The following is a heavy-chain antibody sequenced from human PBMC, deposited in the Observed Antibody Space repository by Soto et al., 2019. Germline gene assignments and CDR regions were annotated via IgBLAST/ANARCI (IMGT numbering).Heavy chain of an antibody. CDR2: ISSSSSYI. V-gene: IGHV3-21*01. J-gene: IGHJ6*02. CDR1: GFTFSSYS. Sequence: GGSLRLSCAASGFTFSSYSMNWVRQAPGKGLEWVSSISSSSSYIYYADSVKGRFTISRDNAKNSLYLQMNSLRAEDTAVYYCARSTDGYCSSTSCPSYYYYGMDVWGQGTTVTVSS. D-gene: IGHD2-2*03. CDR3: ARSTDGYCSSTSCPSYYYYGMDV.